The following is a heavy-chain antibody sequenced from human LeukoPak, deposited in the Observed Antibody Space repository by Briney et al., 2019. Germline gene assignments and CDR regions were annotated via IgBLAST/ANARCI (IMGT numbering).Heavy chain of an antibody. CDR1: GGSISSYY. CDR2: IYYSGST. D-gene: IGHD2-15*01. CDR3: ATSSVMSGSLDY. V-gene: IGHV4-59*12. Sequence: SETLSLTCTVSGGSISSYYWSWIRQPPGKGLEWIGYIYYSGSTNYNPSLKSRVTISVDRSTNQFSLKLSSVTAADTAVYYCATSSVMSGSLDYWGQGTLVTVSS. J-gene: IGHJ4*02.